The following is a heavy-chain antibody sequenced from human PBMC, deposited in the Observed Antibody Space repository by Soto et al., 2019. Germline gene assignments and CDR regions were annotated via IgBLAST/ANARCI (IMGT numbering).Heavy chain of an antibody. J-gene: IGHJ4*02. V-gene: IGHV3-53*01. CDR3: ATQPGGGGY. Sequence: EVQLVESGGGLIQPGGSLRLSCAVSGFTVSNNYMSWVRQAPGKGLEGVSVIYSGGYTAYGDSVKGRFTISRDNSKNTPFPQKNSPGARARGVFYGATQPGGGGYWGQGTLVTVSS. CDR2: IYSGGYT. CDR1: GFTVSNNY. D-gene: IGHD2-2*01.